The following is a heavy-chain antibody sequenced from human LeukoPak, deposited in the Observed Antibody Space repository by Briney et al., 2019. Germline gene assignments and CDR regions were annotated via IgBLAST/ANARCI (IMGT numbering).Heavy chain of an antibody. J-gene: IGHJ6*02. Sequence: PSETLSLTCTVSGGSISSYYWSWIRQPPGKGLEWIGYFYYSGSTNYNPSLKSRVTISVDTSKNQFSLKVNSVTAADTAVYYCARGLIDFWSGPRPHYYGMDVWGQGTTVTVSS. D-gene: IGHD3-3*01. CDR1: GGSISSYY. CDR3: ARGLIDFWSGPRPHYYGMDV. CDR2: FYYSGST. V-gene: IGHV4-59*01.